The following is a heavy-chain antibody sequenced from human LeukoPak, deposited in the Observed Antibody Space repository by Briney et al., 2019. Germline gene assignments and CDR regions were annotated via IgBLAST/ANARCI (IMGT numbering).Heavy chain of an antibody. Sequence: ASVKVSCKASGYTFTGYYMHWVRQAPGQDLEWMGWINPNSGGTNYAQKFQGRVTITADESTSTAYMELSSLRSEDTAVYYCARAPYYYDSSGYYHVPFDYWGQGTLVTVSS. CDR3: ARAPYYYDSSGYYHVPFDY. D-gene: IGHD3-22*01. J-gene: IGHJ4*02. V-gene: IGHV1-2*02. CDR1: GYTFTGYY. CDR2: INPNSGGT.